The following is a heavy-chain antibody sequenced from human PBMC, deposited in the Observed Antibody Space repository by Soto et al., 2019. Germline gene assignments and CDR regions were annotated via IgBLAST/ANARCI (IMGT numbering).Heavy chain of an antibody. CDR1: GFTFSDYA. Sequence: LRLSCTASGFTFSDYAMSWVRQPPGKGLEWVSVISAGGSTYYADSVKGRFTVSRANSKNTLYLRMNSLRAEDTAVYYCANVPIWCSSTSCYTEGFDYWGQGTLVTVSS. D-gene: IGHD2-2*02. V-gene: IGHV3-23*01. J-gene: IGHJ4*02. CDR3: ANVPIWCSSTSCYTEGFDY. CDR2: ISAGGST.